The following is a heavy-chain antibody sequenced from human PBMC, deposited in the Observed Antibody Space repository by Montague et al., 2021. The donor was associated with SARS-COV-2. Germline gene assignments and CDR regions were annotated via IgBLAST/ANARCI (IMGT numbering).Heavy chain of an antibody. J-gene: IGHJ4*02. CDR3: ARSPRGPGTGWLDY. V-gene: IGHV3-7*03. CDR1: GFTSGDYQ. D-gene: IGHD3/OR15-3a*01. CDR2: INQDETAK. Sequence: SLRLPCAASGFTSGDYQMTWVRQAPGKGLQWVANINQDETAKTYVDSVKGRFTISRDNAKNSLILQMNSLKDEDTAVYYCARSPRGPGTGWLDYWGQGTLVTVSS.